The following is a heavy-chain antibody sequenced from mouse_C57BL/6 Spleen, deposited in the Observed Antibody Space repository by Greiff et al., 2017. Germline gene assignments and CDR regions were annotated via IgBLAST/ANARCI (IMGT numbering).Heavy chain of an antibody. CDR2: IDPSDSET. CDR3: ARAGTGAFDY. V-gene: IGHV1-52*01. D-gene: IGHD4-1*01. J-gene: IGHJ2*01. CDR1: GYTFTSYW. Sequence: QVQLQQPGAELVRPGSSVKLSCKASGYTFTSYWMHWVKQRPIQGLEWIGNIDPSDSETHSNPKFKDKATLTVDKSYSTASMQLSSLTSEDSAVYYCARAGTGAFDYWGQGTTLTVSS.